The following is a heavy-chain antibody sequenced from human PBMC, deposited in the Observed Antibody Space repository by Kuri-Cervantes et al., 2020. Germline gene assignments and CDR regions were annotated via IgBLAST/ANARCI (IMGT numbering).Heavy chain of an antibody. CDR3: ARVPIPVIIAVAGTELYGMDV. Sequence: GESLKISCAASGFTFSSYAMHWVRQAPGKGLEWVAVISYDGSNKYYADSVKGRFTISRDNSKNTLYLQMNSLRAVDTAVYYCARVPIPVIIAVAGTELYGMDVWGQGTTVTVSS. CDR2: ISYDGSNK. CDR1: GFTFSSYA. V-gene: IGHV3-30-3*01. J-gene: IGHJ6*02. D-gene: IGHD6-19*01.